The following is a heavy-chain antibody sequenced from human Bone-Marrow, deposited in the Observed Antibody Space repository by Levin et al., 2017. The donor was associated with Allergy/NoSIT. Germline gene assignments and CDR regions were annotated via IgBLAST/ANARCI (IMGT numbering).Heavy chain of an antibody. CDR3: TRGVRFLEWLSNPRHYYYYGMDV. CDR1: GGSLNNYA. Sequence: KISCKASGGSLNNYAISWVRQAPGQGLEWMGGIIPSFGATNYAQTFQDRVTITADESTNRAYMELRGLRSEDTAGYYCTRGVRFLEWLSNPRHYYYYGMDVWGQGTTVTVSS. V-gene: IGHV1-69*01. J-gene: IGHJ6*02. CDR2: IIPSFGAT. D-gene: IGHD3-3*01.